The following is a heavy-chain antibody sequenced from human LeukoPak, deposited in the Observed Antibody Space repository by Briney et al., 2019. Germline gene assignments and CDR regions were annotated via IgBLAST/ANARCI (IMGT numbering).Heavy chain of an antibody. J-gene: IGHJ4*02. CDR2: ISAYNGNT. V-gene: IGHV1-18*01. Sequence: GASVKVSCKASGYTFTTYGISWVRQAPGQGLEWMGGISAYNGNTNYAQKLQGRVTMTTDTSTSTAYMELRSLRSDDTAVYYCARDAWLASPAYYFDYWGQGTLVTVSS. CDR3: ARDAWLASPAYYFDY. D-gene: IGHD5-12*01. CDR1: GYTFTTYG.